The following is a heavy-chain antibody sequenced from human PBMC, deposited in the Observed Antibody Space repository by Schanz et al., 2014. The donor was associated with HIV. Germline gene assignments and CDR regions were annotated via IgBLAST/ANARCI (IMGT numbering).Heavy chain of an antibody. CDR2: IWYDGTNI. CDR1: GFTFSTFS. Sequence: VQLVESGGGLVQPGGSLRLSCTTSGFTFSTFSMHWVRQAPGKGLEWVAVIWYDGTNIDYADSVKGRFTVSRDNSKNMLYLQMNSLRAEDTAVYYCAREYYSRNWNWFDPWGQGTLVTVSS. V-gene: IGHV3-33*08. D-gene: IGHD6-13*01. J-gene: IGHJ5*02. CDR3: AREYYSRNWNWFDP.